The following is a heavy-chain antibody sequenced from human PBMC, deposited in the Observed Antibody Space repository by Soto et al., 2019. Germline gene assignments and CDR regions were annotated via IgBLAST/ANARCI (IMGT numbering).Heavy chain of an antibody. V-gene: IGHV1-69*01. CDR1: GRTFSSYA. D-gene: IGHD1-7*01. CDR2: IIPIFGTA. J-gene: IGHJ5*02. Sequence: QVPLVQSGAEVKKPGSSVKVSCKASGRTFSSYAITSVRQAPGQGLEWMGGIIPIFGTAKYAQKFQGRVTITEDETTSKAYMGLSSLRSEDTAVYYCARASYNWNYGWFDPWGQGTLVTVSS. CDR3: ARASYNWNYGWFDP.